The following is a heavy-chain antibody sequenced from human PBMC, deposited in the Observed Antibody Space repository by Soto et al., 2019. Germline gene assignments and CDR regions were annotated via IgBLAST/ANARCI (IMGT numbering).Heavy chain of an antibody. Sequence: PGGSLRLSCTASGFTFGDYAMSSFRQAPGKGQEWVGFIRSKAYGGTTEYAASVKGRFTISRDDSKSIAYLRMNSLKTEDTAVYYCTRDNMYDFWSGYYAYYYYYYMDVWGKGTTVTVSS. J-gene: IGHJ6*03. CDR2: IRSKAYGGTT. V-gene: IGHV3-49*03. CDR1: GFTFGDYA. CDR3: TRDNMYDFWSGYYAYYYYYYMDV. D-gene: IGHD3-3*01.